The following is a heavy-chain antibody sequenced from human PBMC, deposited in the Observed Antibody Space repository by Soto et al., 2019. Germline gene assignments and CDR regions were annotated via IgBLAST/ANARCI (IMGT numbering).Heavy chain of an antibody. V-gene: IGHV1-69*06. J-gene: IGHJ1*01. Sequence: SVKVSCKASGGTFSSYAISWVRQAPGQGLEWMGGIIPIFGTANYAQKFQGRVTITADKSTSTAYMELSSLRSEDTAVYYCARGGYSSGWSLYFQHRGQGTLVTVSS. CDR1: GGTFSSYA. D-gene: IGHD6-13*01. CDR3: ARGGYSSGWSLYFQH. CDR2: IIPIFGTA.